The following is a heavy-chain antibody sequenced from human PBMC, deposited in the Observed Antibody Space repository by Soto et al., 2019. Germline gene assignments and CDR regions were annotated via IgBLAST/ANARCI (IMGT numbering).Heavy chain of an antibody. CDR1: GYTFTSYG. CDR3: ARDEAMAKLDY. D-gene: IGHD5-18*01. Sequence: QVQLVQSGAEVKKPGASVQVSCKASGYTFTSYGISWVRQAPGQGLEWMGWINAYNGNTKYAQKLQGRVTMTTDTSTSTAYMKLSSLRCDDTAVYYCARDEAMAKLDYWGQGTLVTVSS. V-gene: IGHV1-18*01. CDR2: INAYNGNT. J-gene: IGHJ4*02.